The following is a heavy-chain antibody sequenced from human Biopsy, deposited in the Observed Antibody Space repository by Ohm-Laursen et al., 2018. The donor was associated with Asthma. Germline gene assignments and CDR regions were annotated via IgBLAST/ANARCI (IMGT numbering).Heavy chain of an antibody. CDR2: ISSGGGSR. D-gene: IGHD3-3*01. CDR3: ARFSMCTRTACGPYYIYKMDV. Sequence: GSLRLSCAASGFRFSDYGMNWVRQAPGKGLEWVASISSGGGSRDYADSMEGRFTISRDNYSMVFLHMNYLRAENTAIYYCARFSMCTRTACGPYYIYKMDVWGQGTTVTVSS. J-gene: IGHJ6*02. V-gene: IGHV3-23*01. CDR1: GFRFSDYG.